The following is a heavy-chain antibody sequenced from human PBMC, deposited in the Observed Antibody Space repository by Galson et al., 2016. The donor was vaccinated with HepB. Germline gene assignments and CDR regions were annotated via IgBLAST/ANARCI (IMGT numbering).Heavy chain of an antibody. V-gene: IGHV3-7*03. CDR1: GFTFGSFW. CDR3: VRDEPIESVSN. D-gene: IGHD2-8*01. Sequence: SLRLSCAASGFTFGSFWIRWVRQAPGEGLEWVANINQGGSKKYYGDSVKGRFTIARDNAKNSLYLLMDSLRAEDTAVYYCVRDEPIESVSNWGQGTLVTVSS. J-gene: IGHJ4*02. CDR2: INQGGSKK.